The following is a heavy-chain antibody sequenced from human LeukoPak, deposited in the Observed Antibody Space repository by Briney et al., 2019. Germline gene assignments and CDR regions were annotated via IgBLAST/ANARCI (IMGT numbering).Heavy chain of an antibody. CDR2: IYHSGST. CDR3: ARQVAGTGYFDY. J-gene: IGHJ4*02. Sequence: SETLSLTCTVSGSSISSSSYYWGWIRQPPGKGLEWIGSIYHSGSTYYNPSLKSRVTISVDRSKNQFSLKLSSVTAADTAVYYCARQVAGTGYFDYWGQGTLVTVSS. V-gene: IGHV4-39*07. CDR1: GSSISSSSYY. D-gene: IGHD6-19*01.